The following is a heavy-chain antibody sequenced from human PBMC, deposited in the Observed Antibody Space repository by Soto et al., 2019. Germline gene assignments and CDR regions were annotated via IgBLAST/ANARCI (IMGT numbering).Heavy chain of an antibody. J-gene: IGHJ5*02. CDR2: ISYDGSNK. Sequence: ESGGGVVQPGRSLRLSCAASGFTFSSYAMHWVRQAPGKGLEWVAVISYDGSNKYYADSVKGRFTISRDNSKNTLYLQMNSLRAEDTAVYYCARARRQGNNWFDPWGQGTLVTVSS. CDR3: ARARRQGNNWFDP. CDR1: GFTFSSYA. D-gene: IGHD6-25*01. V-gene: IGHV3-30-3*01.